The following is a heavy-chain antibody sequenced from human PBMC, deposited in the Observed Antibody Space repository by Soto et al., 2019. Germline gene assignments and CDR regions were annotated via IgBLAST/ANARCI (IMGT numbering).Heavy chain of an antibody. D-gene: IGHD3-22*01. J-gene: IGHJ6*02. V-gene: IGHV3-7*04. CDR2: IKEDGREK. CDR1: GFTFSNYW. Sequence: EVQLVESGGGLVQSGGSLRLSCAASGFTFSNYWMSWVRQAPGKGLEWVANIKEDGREKYYVDSVKGRFTISRDNAKNSLYLQMNSLRAEDTAVYYCARGGGYYYDMSGYHGLDVWGQGTTVTVSS. CDR3: ARGGGYYYDMSGYHGLDV.